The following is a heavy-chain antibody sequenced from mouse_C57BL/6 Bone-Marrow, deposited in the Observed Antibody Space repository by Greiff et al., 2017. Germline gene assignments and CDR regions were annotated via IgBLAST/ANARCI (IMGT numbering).Heavy chain of an antibody. CDR1: GYTFTSYG. J-gene: IGHJ2*01. V-gene: IGHV1-81*01. CDR2: IYPRSGNT. Sequence: QVQLQESGAELARPGASVKLSCKASGYTFTSYGISWVKQRTGQGLEWIGEIYPRSGNTYYNEKFKGKATLTADKSSSTAYMELRSLTSEDSAVYFCARHRWLLPLDYWGQGTTLTVSS. D-gene: IGHD2-3*01. CDR3: ARHRWLLPLDY.